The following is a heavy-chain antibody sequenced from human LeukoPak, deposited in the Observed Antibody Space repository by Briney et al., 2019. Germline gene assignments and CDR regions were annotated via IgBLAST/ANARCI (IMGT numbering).Heavy chain of an antibody. D-gene: IGHD4-23*01. CDR2: IYYSGST. V-gene: IGHV4-39*01. CDR3: ARRPTTVVTLASDAFDI. J-gene: IGHJ3*02. CDR1: GGSISSSSYY. Sequence: SETLSLTCTVSGGSISSSSYYWGWIRQPPGKGLEWIGSIYYSGSTYYNPSLKSRVAISVDTSNNQFSLNLSSVTAADTAVYYCARRPTTVVTLASDAFDIWGRGTMVTVSS.